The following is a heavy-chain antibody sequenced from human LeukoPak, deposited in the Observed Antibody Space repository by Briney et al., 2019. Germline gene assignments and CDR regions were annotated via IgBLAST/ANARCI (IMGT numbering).Heavy chain of an antibody. V-gene: IGHV1-69*05. CDR2: IIPIFGTA. D-gene: IGHD1-26*01. CDR3: ARDEVVGAKNWFDP. CDR1: GYTFTSYA. Sequence: SVKVSCKASGYTFTSYAISWVRQAPGQGLEWMGGIIPIFGTANYAQKFQGRVTMTRDMSTSTVYMELSSLRSDDTAVYYCARDEVVGAKNWFDPWGQGTLVTVSS. J-gene: IGHJ5*02.